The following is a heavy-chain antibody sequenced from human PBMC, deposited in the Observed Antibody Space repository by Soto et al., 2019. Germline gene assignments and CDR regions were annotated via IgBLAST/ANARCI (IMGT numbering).Heavy chain of an antibody. J-gene: IGHJ4*02. D-gene: IGHD3-22*01. CDR3: ARDGNYYDSSGPCFDS. CDR2: ISYDGSNK. CDR1: GFTFSSYG. V-gene: IGHV3-30*03. Sequence: QVQLVESGGGVVQPGRSLRLSCAASGFTFSSYGMHWVRQAPGKGLEWVAVISYDGSNKYYADSVKGRFTISRDNSKNTQYLQMNSLRAEDTAVYYCARDGNYYDSSGPCFDSWGQGTLVTVSS.